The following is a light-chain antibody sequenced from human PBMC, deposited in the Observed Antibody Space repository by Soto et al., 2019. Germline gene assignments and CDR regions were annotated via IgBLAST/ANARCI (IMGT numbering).Light chain of an antibody. V-gene: IGKV3-15*01. CDR2: GAS. CDR1: QSVGSN. CDR3: QQYDNWPPWT. Sequence: EIILTQSPVTLSVSPGERATLSCRASQSVGSNLAWYQEKGGQPPRLLIYGASSRATGVPARFSGGGSGTEFTLTIANLQSEDFVVYYCQQYDNWPPWTFGQGTKVEI. J-gene: IGKJ1*01.